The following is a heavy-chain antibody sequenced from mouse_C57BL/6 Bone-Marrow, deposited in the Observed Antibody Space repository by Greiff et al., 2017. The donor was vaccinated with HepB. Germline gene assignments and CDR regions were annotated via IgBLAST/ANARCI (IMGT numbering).Heavy chain of an antibody. CDR2: IYPGSGST. D-gene: IGHD2-3*01. Sequence: QVQLKQPGAELVKPGASVKMSCKASGYTFTSYWITWVKQRPGQGLEWIGDIYPGSGSTNYNEKFKSKATLTVDTSSSTAYMQLSSLTSEDSAVYYCARRDGYYLPLDYWGQGTTLTVSS. V-gene: IGHV1-55*01. J-gene: IGHJ2*01. CDR3: ARRDGYYLPLDY. CDR1: GYTFTSYW.